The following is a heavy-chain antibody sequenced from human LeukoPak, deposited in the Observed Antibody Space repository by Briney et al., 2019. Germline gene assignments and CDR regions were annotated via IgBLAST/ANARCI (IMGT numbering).Heavy chain of an antibody. J-gene: IGHJ6*02. CDR3: AKDLGATSYYYYGMDV. CDR1: GFTFSDYY. Sequence: GGSLRLSCAASGFTFSDYYMSWIRQAPGKGLEWVSYISSSGSTIYYADSVKGRFTISRDNAKNSLYLQMNSLRAEDTAVYYCAKDLGATSYYYYGMDVWGQGTTVTVSS. D-gene: IGHD1-26*01. V-gene: IGHV3-11*01. CDR2: ISSSGSTI.